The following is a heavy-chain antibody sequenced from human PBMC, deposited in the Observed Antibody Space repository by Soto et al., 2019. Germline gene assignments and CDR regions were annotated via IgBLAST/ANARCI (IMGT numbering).Heavy chain of an antibody. J-gene: IGHJ6*02. D-gene: IGHD3-22*01. Sequence: VGSLRLSCASSVFTFSSYGMHCVRHAPGKGLEWVAVIWYDGSNKYYADSVKGRFTISRDNSKNALYLQMNSLRAEDTAVYYCARDYYDSIGYYSHYHYGMDVWGQGTTVTVSS. V-gene: IGHV3-33*01. CDR1: VFTFSSYG. CDR2: IWYDGSNK. CDR3: ARDYYDSIGYYSHYHYGMDV.